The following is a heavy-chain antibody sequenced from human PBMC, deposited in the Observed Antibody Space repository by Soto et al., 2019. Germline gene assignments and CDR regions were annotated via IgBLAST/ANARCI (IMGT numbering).Heavy chain of an antibody. V-gene: IGHV4-39*01. D-gene: IGHD4-17*01. CDR2: IYYSGST. J-gene: IGHJ6*02. CDR1: GGSISSSSYY. CDR3: ARLHEGTVENYYYYGMDV. Sequence: ASETLSLTCTVSGGSISSSSYYWGWIRQPPGKGLEWIGSIYYSGSTYYNPSLKSRVTISVDTSKNQFSLKLSSVTAADTAVYYCARLHEGTVENYYYYGMDVWGQGTTFTVSS.